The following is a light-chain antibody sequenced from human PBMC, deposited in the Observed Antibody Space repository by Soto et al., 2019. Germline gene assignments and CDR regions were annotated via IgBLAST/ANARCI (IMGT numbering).Light chain of an antibody. J-gene: IGKJ1*01. Sequence: EIVLTQSPGTLSLSPGERATLSCRASQSVSSSYLAWYQQKPGQAPRLLIYGASSRATGIPDRFSGSGSGTDFTLTISRLEPEDCAGYYCQQYGSSPGGTFGQGTKVEIK. CDR3: QQYGSSPGGT. V-gene: IGKV3-20*01. CDR2: GAS. CDR1: QSVSSSY.